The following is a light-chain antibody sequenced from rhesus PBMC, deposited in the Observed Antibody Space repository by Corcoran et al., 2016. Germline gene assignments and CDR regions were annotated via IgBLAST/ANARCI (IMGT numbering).Light chain of an antibody. CDR3: MQGTQLPFT. CDR2: FAS. V-gene: IGKV2-91*01. Sequence: DIVMTQTPLSLPVTPGEPASISCRSSQSLLHSNGYTYLHWYLQKPGQSPQLLMYFASYRASGVPDRVSGSGSGTDFTLGISRVEAECIGVSYCMQGTQLPFTFGPGTKLDIK. CDR1: QSLLHSNGYTY. J-gene: IGKJ3*01.